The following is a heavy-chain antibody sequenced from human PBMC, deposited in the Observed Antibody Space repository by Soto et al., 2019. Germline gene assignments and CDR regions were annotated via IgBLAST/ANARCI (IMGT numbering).Heavy chain of an antibody. CDR3: ARRAFGGWFDP. CDR2: IYYSGST. D-gene: IGHD3-16*01. V-gene: IGHV4-39*01. CDR1: GGSISSSSYY. J-gene: IGHJ5*02. Sequence: SETLSLTCTVSGGSISSSSYYWGWIRQPPGKGLEWIGSIYYSGSTYYNPSLKSRVTISVDTSKNQFSLKLSSVTAADTAVYYCARRAFGGWFDPWGQGTLVTVS.